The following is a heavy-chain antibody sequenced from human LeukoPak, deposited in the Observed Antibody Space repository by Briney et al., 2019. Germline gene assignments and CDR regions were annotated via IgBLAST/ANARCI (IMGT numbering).Heavy chain of an antibody. D-gene: IGHD6-19*01. J-gene: IGHJ4*02. CDR2: IYPGDSDT. CDR1: GYIFTNYW. CDR3: ARWESRRWPWAADY. Sequence: GESLKISCKGSGYIFTNYWIGWVRQMPGKGLEWMGIIYPGDSDTRYSPSFQGQVTISADKSISTAYLQWSSLKASDSAMYYCARWESRRWPWAADYWGQGTLVTVTS. V-gene: IGHV5-51*01.